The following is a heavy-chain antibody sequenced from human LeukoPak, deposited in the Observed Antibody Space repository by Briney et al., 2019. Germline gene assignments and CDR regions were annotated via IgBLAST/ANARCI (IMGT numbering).Heavy chain of an antibody. CDR2: IKEDGSED. J-gene: IGHJ4*02. CDR1: GFTFRTFW. CDR3: ATIQRFCKGDNCFNEGLDY. D-gene: IGHD2-21*02. Sequence: GGSLRLSCAASGFTFRTFWMSWVRQAPGKGLEWVANIKEDGSEDFYLDSVKGRFTISRDNVDNSLHLQMSSLRVEDTAVYYCATIQRFCKGDNCFNEGLDYWGQGTLVTVSS. V-gene: IGHV3-7*01.